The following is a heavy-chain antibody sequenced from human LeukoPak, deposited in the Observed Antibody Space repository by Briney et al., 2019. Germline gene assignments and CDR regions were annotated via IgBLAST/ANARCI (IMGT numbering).Heavy chain of an antibody. Sequence: PSETLSLTCTVSGGSISSGGYYWSWIRQHPGKGLEWIGYIYYSGSTYYNPSLKSRVTISVDTSKNQFSLKLSSVTAADTAVYYCARAHDSSGYSPEYNWFDPWGQGTLVTVSS. J-gene: IGHJ5*02. CDR1: GGSISSGGYY. V-gene: IGHV4-31*03. CDR2: IYYSGST. CDR3: ARAHDSSGYSPEYNWFDP. D-gene: IGHD3-22*01.